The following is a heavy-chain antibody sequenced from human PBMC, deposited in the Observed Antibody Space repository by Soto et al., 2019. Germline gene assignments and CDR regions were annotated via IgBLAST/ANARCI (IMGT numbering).Heavy chain of an antibody. D-gene: IGHD5-12*01. CDR1: GVSRRISEEG. CDR3: AHRWTSALVY. J-gene: IGHJ4*02. V-gene: IGHV2-5*01. CDR2: IYWNDVK. Sequence: PMLNSPRQSVAQSKTVSGVSRRISEEGMGWIRQPPGKALEWLAAIYWNDVKHYSPSLKSRLTITKDTSKNQVVLTLTNMDPVDTATYYCAHRWTSALVYLGQGILVTVSS.